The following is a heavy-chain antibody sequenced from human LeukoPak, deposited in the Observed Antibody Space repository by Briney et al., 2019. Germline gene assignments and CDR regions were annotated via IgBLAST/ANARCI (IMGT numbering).Heavy chain of an antibody. Sequence: SETLSLTCAVSGGFISSSNWWSWVRQPPGKGLEWIGEIYHSGGTNYNPSLKSRVTISVDKSKNQFSLKLSSVTAADTAVYYCARDAGSYYKTGFDPWGQGTLVTVSS. J-gene: IGHJ5*02. CDR2: IYHSGGT. CDR3: ARDAGSYYKTGFDP. V-gene: IGHV4-4*02. D-gene: IGHD3-10*01. CDR1: GGFISSSNW.